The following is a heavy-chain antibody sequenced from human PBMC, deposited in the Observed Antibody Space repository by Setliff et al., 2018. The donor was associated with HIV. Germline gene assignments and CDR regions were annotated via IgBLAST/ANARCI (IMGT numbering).Heavy chain of an antibody. CDR2: IITIFGTS. V-gene: IGHV1-69*13. J-gene: IGHJ6*03. D-gene: IGHD3-10*01. CDR1: GGTFSTYV. CDR3: AKAVRGYGSTYYNYYYMDV. Sequence: ASVKVSCKTSGGTFSTYVISWVRQAPGQGLEWMGGIITIFGTSNYAQRFQGRVTITADEPRSTVYLEVSNLRSEDTAVYYCAKAVRGYGSTYYNYYYMDVWGKGTTVTVSS.